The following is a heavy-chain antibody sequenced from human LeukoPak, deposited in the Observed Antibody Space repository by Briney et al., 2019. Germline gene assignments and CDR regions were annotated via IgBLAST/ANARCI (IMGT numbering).Heavy chain of an antibody. Sequence: PGGSLRLSCAASGFSFSSYAMYWVRQAPGKGLEYVSAISSNAVSTYYANSVKGRFTISRDNSKNTLYLQMGSLRAEDMAVYFCARRNNINYYYYGMDVWGQGTTVIVSS. V-gene: IGHV3-64*01. J-gene: IGHJ6*02. CDR1: GFSFSSYA. CDR2: ISSNAVST. CDR3: ARRNNINYYYYGMDV. D-gene: IGHD1/OR15-1a*01.